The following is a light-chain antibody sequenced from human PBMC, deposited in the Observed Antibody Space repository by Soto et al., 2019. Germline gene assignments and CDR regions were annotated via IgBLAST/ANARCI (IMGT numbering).Light chain of an antibody. V-gene: IGKV3-11*01. J-gene: IGKJ4*01. CDR2: DAS. Sequence: EILLTQSPATLSLSPGERATLSCRASQSVSSYLAWYQQKPGQAPRLLIYDASNRATGIPAMFSGSGSGTDFTLTIISLEPEDFAVYYCQQSSNWPPGLTFGGGTKVETK. CDR1: QSVSSY. CDR3: QQSSNWPPGLT.